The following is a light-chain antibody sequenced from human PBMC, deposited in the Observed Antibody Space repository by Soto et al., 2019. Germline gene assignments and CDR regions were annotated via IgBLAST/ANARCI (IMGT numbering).Light chain of an antibody. V-gene: IGKV3D-15*01. CDR3: RQYNDWPLT. Sequence: EIVMTQSPATLSVSPGERATLSCRASQSVSRDLAWYQQKPGQAPRLLIYDISTRATGIPTRFSGSGSGTEFTLTISSLQSEDFAVYYCRQYNDWPLTFGGGTKVEIK. CDR2: DIS. J-gene: IGKJ4*01. CDR1: QSVSRD.